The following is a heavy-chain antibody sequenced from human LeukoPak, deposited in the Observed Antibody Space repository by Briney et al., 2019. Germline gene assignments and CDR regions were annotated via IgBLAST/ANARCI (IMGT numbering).Heavy chain of an antibody. V-gene: IGHV4-34*01. CDR1: GGSFSGYY. J-gene: IGHJ4*02. CDR2: INHSGSI. CDR3: ARLLPRWLQPDY. D-gene: IGHD5-24*01. Sequence: SETLSLTCAVYGGSFSGYYWSWIRQPPGKGLEWIGEINHSGSINYNPSLKSRVTISVDTSKNQFSLKLSSVTAADTAVYYCARLLPRWLQPDYWGQGTLVTVSS.